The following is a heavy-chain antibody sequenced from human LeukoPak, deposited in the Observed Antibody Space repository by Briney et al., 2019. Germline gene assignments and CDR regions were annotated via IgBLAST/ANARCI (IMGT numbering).Heavy chain of an antibody. CDR2: IYQSGST. CDR3: ARVHLVSDSSGNWFDP. V-gene: IGHV4-30-2*01. CDR1: GGSISSGGYS. Sequence: SETLSLTCVVSGGSISSGGYSWSWIRQPPGKGLEWIGYIYQSGSTYNNPSLKSRVSMSVDRYKNQFSLKLSSVTATDTAVYYCARVHLVSDSSGNWFDPWGQGTLVTVSS. J-gene: IGHJ5*02. D-gene: IGHD3-22*01.